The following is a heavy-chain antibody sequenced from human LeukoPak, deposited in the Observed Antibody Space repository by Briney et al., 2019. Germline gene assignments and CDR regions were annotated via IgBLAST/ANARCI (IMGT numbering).Heavy chain of an antibody. CDR3: ARDPGSSAFDL. D-gene: IGHD1-14*01. Sequence: PGGSLRLSCAASGFTLSRYWMSWVRQAPGKGLEWVANIKQDGSEKYYVDSVKGRFTISRDNAKKSLFLELNSLRADDTAVFYCARDPGSSAFDLWGQGSLVTVST. CDR2: IKQDGSEK. V-gene: IGHV3-7*01. J-gene: IGHJ4*02. CDR1: GFTLSRYW.